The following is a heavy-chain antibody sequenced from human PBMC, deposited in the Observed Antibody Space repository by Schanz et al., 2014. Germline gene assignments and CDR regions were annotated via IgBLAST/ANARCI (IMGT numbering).Heavy chain of an antibody. CDR3: ARAGDYIVVLAAVTREYYCHAMDV. V-gene: IGHV1-18*01. J-gene: IGHJ6*02. CDR1: GYTFTSYG. D-gene: IGHD2-15*01. CDR2: ISADNGNT. Sequence: QVQLVQSGAEVKKPGASVKVSCKASGYTFTSYGISWVRQAPGQGLEWMGWISADNGNTNYAQRLQGRVTMTTDTATSTDYMELRSLRFDDTAVYYCARAGDYIVVLAAVTREYYCHAMDVWGQGTTVTVSS.